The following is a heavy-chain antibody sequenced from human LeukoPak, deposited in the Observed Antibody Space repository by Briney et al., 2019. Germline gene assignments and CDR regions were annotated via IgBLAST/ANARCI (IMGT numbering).Heavy chain of an antibody. J-gene: IGHJ6*03. CDR3: ARLRAYSYGYYYYYYMDV. V-gene: IGHV1-18*01. Sequence: ASVKASCKASGYTFTSYGISWVRQAPGQGLEWMGWISAYNGHTNYAQKFQGRVTMTTDTSTSTAYMDLRSLRSDDTAVYYCARLRAYSYGYYYYYYMDVWGKGTTVTISS. D-gene: IGHD5-18*01. CDR2: ISAYNGHT. CDR1: GYTFTSYG.